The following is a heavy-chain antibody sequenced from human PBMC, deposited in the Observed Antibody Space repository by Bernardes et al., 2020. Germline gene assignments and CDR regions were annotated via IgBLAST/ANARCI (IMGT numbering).Heavy chain of an antibody. D-gene: IGHD6-19*01. CDR1: GYTFTGYY. J-gene: IGHJ3*02. CDR3: ARDRRDSSGWYRDAFDI. Sequence: ASVKVSCKASGYTFTGYYMHWVRQAPGQGLEWMGRINPNSGGTNYAQKFQGRVTMTRDTSISTAYMELSRLRSDDTAVYYCARDRRDSSGWYRDAFDIWGQGTMVTVSS. CDR2: INPNSGGT. V-gene: IGHV1-2*06.